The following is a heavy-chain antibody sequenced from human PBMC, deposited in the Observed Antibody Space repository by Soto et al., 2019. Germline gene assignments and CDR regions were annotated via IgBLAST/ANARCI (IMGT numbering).Heavy chain of an antibody. Sequence: SVKVSCKASGGTFSSYAISWVRQAPGQGLEWMGGIIPIFGTANYAQKFQGRVTITADESTSTAYMELSSLRSEDTAVYYCARGACGTSCHYYYYYGMDVWGQGTTVTVS. CDR2: IIPIFGTA. CDR1: GGTFSSYA. V-gene: IGHV1-69*13. CDR3: ARGACGTSCHYYYYYGMDV. J-gene: IGHJ6*02. D-gene: IGHD2-2*01.